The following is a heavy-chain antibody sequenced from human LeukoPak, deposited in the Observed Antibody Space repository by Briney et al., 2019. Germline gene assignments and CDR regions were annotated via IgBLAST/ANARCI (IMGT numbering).Heavy chain of an antibody. CDR3: ARATNFYYYYGMDV. D-gene: IGHD1-26*01. V-gene: IGHV1-46*01. CDR1: GYTFTSYY. J-gene: IGHJ6*02. CDR2: INPSSGAT. Sequence: ASVKVSCKTSGYTFTSYYIHWVRQAPGQGLEWMGMINPSSGATNYAQKFQDRVTMTRDTSTSTVYMELSSQTSEDTAVYYCARATNFYYYYGMDVWGQGTTVTVSS.